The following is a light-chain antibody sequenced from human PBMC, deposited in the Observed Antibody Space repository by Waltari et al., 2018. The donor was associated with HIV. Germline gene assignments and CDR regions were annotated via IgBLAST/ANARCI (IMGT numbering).Light chain of an antibody. V-gene: IGLV3-1*01. J-gene: IGLJ1*01. CDR2: RDV. CDR3: QTWDTSSYF. Sequence: SYELTQPPSVSVSPGQTASIACSGDILGSRYASWNQQKPGQSPVLVIYRDVKRPAGIPRGVSGSNSGNTATLAITGAQAMDEADYYCQTWDTSSYFFGSGTKVTVL. CDR1: ILGSRY.